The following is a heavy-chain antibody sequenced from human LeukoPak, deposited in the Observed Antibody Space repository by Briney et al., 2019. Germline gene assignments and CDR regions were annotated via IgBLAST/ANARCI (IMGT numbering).Heavy chain of an antibody. V-gene: IGHV1-69*13. CDR1: GGTFSSYA. J-gene: IGHJ6*03. Sequence: SVKVSCKASGGTFSSYAISWVRQAPGQGLEWMGGIIPIFGTANYAQKFQGRVTITADESTSTAYMELSSLRSEDTAVYYCARESARYDFWSGYYSGYHYYYMDVWGKGTTVTVSS. CDR2: IIPIFGTA. D-gene: IGHD3-3*01. CDR3: ARESARYDFWSGYYSGYHYYYMDV.